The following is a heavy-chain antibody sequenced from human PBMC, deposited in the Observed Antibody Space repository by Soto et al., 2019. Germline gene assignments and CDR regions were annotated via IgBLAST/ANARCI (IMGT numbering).Heavy chain of an antibody. D-gene: IGHD3-3*01. CDR2: INPSGGST. Sequence: ASVKVSCKASGYTFTSYYMHWVRQAPGQGLEWMGIINPSGGSTSYAQKFQGRVTMTRDTSTSTVYMELSSLRSEDTAVYYCARVSEGHDFWSGYYTGSYYYYYGMDVWGQGTTVTVSS. V-gene: IGHV1-46*01. CDR1: GYTFTSYY. CDR3: ARVSEGHDFWSGYYTGSYYYYYGMDV. J-gene: IGHJ6*02.